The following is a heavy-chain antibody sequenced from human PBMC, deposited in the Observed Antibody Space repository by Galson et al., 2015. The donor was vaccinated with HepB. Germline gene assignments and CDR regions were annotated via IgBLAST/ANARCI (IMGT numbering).Heavy chain of an antibody. Sequence: SLRLSCAASGFTFSSYSMNWVRQAPGKGLEWVSYISSSSGTIYYADSVKGRFTISRDNAKNSLSLQMNSLRAEDTAVYYCARDWAWSFDYWGQGTLVTVSS. J-gene: IGHJ4*02. D-gene: IGHD2-8*02. CDR2: ISSSSGTI. CDR3: ARDWAWSFDY. CDR1: GFTFSSYS. V-gene: IGHV3-48*04.